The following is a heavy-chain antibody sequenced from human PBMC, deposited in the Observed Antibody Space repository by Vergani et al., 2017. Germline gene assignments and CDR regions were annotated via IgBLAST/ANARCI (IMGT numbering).Heavy chain of an antibody. CDR1: GGSISSGGYS. V-gene: IGHV4-30-2*01. Sequence: QLQLQESASGLVKPSQTLSLTCAVSGGSISSGGYSWSWIRQPPGKGLEWIGYIYHSGSTYYNPSLKSRVTISVDRSKNQFSLKLSSVTAADTAVYYCARDLCGSPPDYDYYMDVWGKGTTVTVSS. J-gene: IGHJ6*03. CDR3: ARDLCGSPPDYDYYMDV. D-gene: IGHD1-26*01. CDR2: IYHSGST.